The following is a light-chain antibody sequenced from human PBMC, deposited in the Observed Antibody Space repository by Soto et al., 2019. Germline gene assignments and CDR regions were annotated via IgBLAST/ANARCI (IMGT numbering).Light chain of an antibody. V-gene: IGKV1-9*01. CDR3: QQLDRYPFT. CDR1: LGISGY. CDR2: SAS. Sequence: DIQLTQSPSXXSASVGDRVTXTXRASLGISGYLAWYQQKPGRVPRLLIYSASSLQSGVPSRFSGSGSGTEFTLTISSLQPEDFASYYCQQLDRYPFTFGGGTKVEI. J-gene: IGKJ4*01.